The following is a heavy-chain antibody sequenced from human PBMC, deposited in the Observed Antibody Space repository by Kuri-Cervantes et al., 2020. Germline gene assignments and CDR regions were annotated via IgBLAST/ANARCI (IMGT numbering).Heavy chain of an antibody. Sequence: GGSLRLSCAASGFTFSNAWMSWVRQAPGKGLEWVAVIAYDGSDDYYADSVKGRFTISRDNSKNTLYLQMNSLRPEDTAVYYCASPTWGQIFWGQGTLVTVSS. CDR3: ASPTWGQIF. D-gene: IGHD1-26*01. J-gene: IGHJ4*02. CDR1: GFTFSNAW. V-gene: IGHV3-30-3*01. CDR2: IAYDGSDD.